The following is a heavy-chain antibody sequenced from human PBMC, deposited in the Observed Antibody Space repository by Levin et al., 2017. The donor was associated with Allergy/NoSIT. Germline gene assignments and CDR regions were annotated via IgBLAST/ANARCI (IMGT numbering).Heavy chain of an antibody. Sequence: SETLSLTCSVSGASISRGDYYWSWIRQHPGEGLEWIGFISYSGSAYYNPSLKSRLTVSLDKSKNQFSLNLSSVTVADTAVYYCARDECAWLGECYGMDVWGQGTTVTVSS. D-gene: IGHD3-10*01. CDR2: ISYSGSA. V-gene: IGHV4-31*03. J-gene: IGHJ6*02. CDR3: ARDECAWLGECYGMDV. CDR1: GASISRGDYY.